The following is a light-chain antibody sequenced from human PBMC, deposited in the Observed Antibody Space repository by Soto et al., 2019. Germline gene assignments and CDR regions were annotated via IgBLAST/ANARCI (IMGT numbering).Light chain of an antibody. J-gene: IGLJ3*02. CDR2: LNSDGSH. CDR3: QTWGTGSWV. Sequence: QSVLTQSPSASASLGASVKLTCTLSSGHSSYAIAWHQQQPEKGPRYLMKLNSDGSHSTGDGIPDRFSGSSSGAERYLTISSLQAEDEADYYCQTWGTGSWVFGGGTKVTVL. V-gene: IGLV4-69*01. CDR1: SGHSSYA.